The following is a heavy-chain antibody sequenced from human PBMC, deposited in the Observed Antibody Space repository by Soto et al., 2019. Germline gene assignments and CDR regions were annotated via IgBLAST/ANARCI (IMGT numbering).Heavy chain of an antibody. CDR1: GGTFNTYG. J-gene: IGHJ4*02. Sequence: QVHLVQSGAEVKKPGSSVKVSCRASGGTFNTYGFNWVRQAPGQGLEWMGGIIPLFGTTTYAKNFQGRVPITAGQITTTSQMEMVGLEVGAAAYYFWARGGELAGWMPFDSWGQGTLVTVSS. V-gene: IGHV1-69*01. CDR3: ARGGELAGWMPFDS. CDR2: IIPLFGTT. D-gene: IGHD6-19*01.